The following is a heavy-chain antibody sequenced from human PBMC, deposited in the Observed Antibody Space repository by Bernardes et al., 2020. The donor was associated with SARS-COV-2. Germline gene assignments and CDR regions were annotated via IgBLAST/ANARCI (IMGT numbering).Heavy chain of an antibody. V-gene: IGHV4-4*07. D-gene: IGHD3-10*01. CDR1: GGSISTYY. Sequence: TLSLTCSVSGGSISTYYWSWIRQPAGKGLEWIGRMSASGSSNHNPSLRSRITMSVDTPQNQISLELSSVTAADTAVYYCAREGGTSGRGMDVWGLGTTVTVSS. J-gene: IGHJ6*02. CDR2: MSASGSS. CDR3: AREGGTSGRGMDV.